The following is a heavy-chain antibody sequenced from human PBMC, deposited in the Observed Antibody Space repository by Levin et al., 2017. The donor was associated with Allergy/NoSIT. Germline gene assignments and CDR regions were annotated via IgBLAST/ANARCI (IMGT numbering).Heavy chain of an antibody. CDR2: IYYSGST. J-gene: IGHJ6*02. V-gene: IGHV4-61*01. Sequence: PSQTLSLTCTVSGASVSSDPYYWTWIRQPPGKGLEWIGYIYYSGSTNFNPSLRGRATISTDASKNQVSLKLISVTAADTAVYYCVRGQIHYYDSSGRYYYYSGMDVWGQGTTVTVSS. D-gene: IGHD3-22*01. CDR3: VRGQIHYYDSSGRYYYYSGMDV. CDR1: GASVSSDPYY.